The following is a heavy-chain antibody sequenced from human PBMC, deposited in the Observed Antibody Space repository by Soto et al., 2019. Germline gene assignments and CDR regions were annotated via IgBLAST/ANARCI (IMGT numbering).Heavy chain of an antibody. D-gene: IGHD3-3*01. CDR3: TTEGLDFWSDKWGYFDY. Sequence: EVQLVESGGGLVKPGGSLRLSCAASGFTFSNAWMNWVRQAPGKGLEWVGRIKSKTDGGTTDYAAPVKGRFTISRDDSKNTLYLQMNSLKTEDTAVYYCTTEGLDFWSDKWGYFDYWGQGTLVTVSS. CDR2: IKSKTDGGTT. V-gene: IGHV3-15*07. J-gene: IGHJ4*02. CDR1: GFTFSNAW.